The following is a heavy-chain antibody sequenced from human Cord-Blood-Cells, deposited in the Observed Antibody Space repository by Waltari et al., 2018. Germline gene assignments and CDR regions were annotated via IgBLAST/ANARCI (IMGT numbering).Heavy chain of an antibody. Sequence: QVQLVQSGAEVKKPGASVKVSCKASGYTFTGYYMHWVRQAPGQGLEWMGWINPKSGGTNYAQKFQGRVTMSRNTSISTAYMELSRLRSEDTAVYYCARDREVLRFLEWLLFDYWGQGTLVTVSS. CDR1: GYTFTGYY. D-gene: IGHD3-3*01. J-gene: IGHJ4*02. V-gene: IGHV1-2*02. CDR3: ARDREVLRFLEWLLFDY. CDR2: INPKSGGT.